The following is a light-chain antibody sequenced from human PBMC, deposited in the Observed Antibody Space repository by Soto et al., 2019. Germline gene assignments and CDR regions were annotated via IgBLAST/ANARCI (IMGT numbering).Light chain of an antibody. CDR3: SSYTSSTSLDV. J-gene: IGLJ1*01. CDR1: SSDFGGYNY. CDR2: EVS. V-gene: IGLV2-14*01. Sequence: QSVLTQPASVSWSPGQSITISCTGTSSDFGGYNYVSWYQQHPGKAPKLMIYEVSNRPSGVSIRFSGSKSGNTASLTISGLQAEDEADYYCSSYTSSTSLDVFGTGTKVTVL.